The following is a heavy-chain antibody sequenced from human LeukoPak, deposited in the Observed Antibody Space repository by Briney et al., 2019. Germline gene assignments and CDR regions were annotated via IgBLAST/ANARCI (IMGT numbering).Heavy chain of an antibody. J-gene: IGHJ4*02. V-gene: IGHV3-73*01. Sequence: GGSLRLSCAASGFTFSGSAMHWVRQASGKGLEWVGLIRSTSNSYATAYAVSVKGRFTISRDDSKNTAYLQMNSLKTEDTAVYYCAGGSGWYSPDYWGQGALVTVSS. CDR1: GFTFSGSA. CDR3: AGGSGWYSPDY. CDR2: IRSTSNSYAT. D-gene: IGHD6-19*01.